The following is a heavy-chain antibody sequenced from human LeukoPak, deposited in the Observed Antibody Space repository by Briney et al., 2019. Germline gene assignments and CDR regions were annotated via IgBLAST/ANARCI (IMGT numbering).Heavy chain of an antibody. V-gene: IGHV4-59*01. J-gene: IGHJ3*02. CDR2: IYYSGST. Sequence: SETLSLTCTVSGGSISSYYWSWIRQPPGKGLEWIGYIYYSGSTNYNPSLKSRVTISVDTSKNQFSLRLSSVTAADTAVYYCARGVGYCSGGSCNYAFDIWGQGTMVTVSS. D-gene: IGHD2-15*01. CDR3: ARGVGYCSGGSCNYAFDI. CDR1: GGSISSYY.